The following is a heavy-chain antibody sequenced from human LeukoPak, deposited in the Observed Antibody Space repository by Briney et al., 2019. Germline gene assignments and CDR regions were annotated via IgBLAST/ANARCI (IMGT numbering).Heavy chain of an antibody. D-gene: IGHD2-15*01. V-gene: IGHV4-39*07. Sequence: SETLSLTCTVSGGSISSYYWGWIRKAPGKGLEWIGSIYYSGSTSYNPSLTSRLTMSVDTSKNQFSLQLNSVTAADTAIYYCARNAAFCLDYWGQGTLVTVSS. CDR1: GGSISSYY. CDR3: ARNAAFCLDY. J-gene: IGHJ4*02. CDR2: IYYSGST.